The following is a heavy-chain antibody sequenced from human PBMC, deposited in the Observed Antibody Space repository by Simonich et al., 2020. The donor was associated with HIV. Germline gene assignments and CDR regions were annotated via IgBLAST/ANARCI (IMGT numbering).Heavy chain of an antibody. J-gene: IGHJ3*02. CDR2: INHSVST. CDR3: ARHRRVGATTGDAFDI. V-gene: IGHV4-34*01. CDR1: GGSFSGYF. Sequence: QVQLQQWGAGLLKPSETLSLTCAVYGGSFSGYFWSWIRQPPGRGLEWSAEINHSVSTNSNPSLTRRLTISVDTSKNHFSLKLSSVTAADTAVYYCARHRRVGATTGDAFDIWGQGTMVTVSS. D-gene: IGHD1-26*01.